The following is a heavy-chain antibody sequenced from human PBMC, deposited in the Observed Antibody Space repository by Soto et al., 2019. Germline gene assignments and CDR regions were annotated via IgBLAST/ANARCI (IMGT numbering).Heavy chain of an antibody. CDR1: GYTFTRYA. Sequence: QVQLVQSGAEVKKPGASVKVSCKASGYTFTRYAMHWVRQAPGQRLEWMGWINAGNGNTKYSQKFQGRVTITRDTSASTAYMELSSLRSEDTAVYYCARGLLWFGELFDYWGQGTLVTVSS. D-gene: IGHD3-10*01. CDR2: INAGNGNT. CDR3: ARGLLWFGELFDY. V-gene: IGHV1-3*01. J-gene: IGHJ4*02.